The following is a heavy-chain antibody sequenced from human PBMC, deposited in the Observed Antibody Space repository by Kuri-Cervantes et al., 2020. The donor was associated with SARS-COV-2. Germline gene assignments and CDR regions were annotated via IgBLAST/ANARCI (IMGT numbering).Heavy chain of an antibody. CDR1: GGTFSSYA. Sequence: SVKVSCKASGGTFSSYAISWVRQAPGQGLEWMGGIIPIFGTANYAQKFQGRVTITADESTSTAYMELSSLRSEDTAVYYCARNLVVPAAPYYYYYMDVWGKGTTVTVSS. J-gene: IGHJ6*03. CDR2: IIPIFGTA. D-gene: IGHD2-2*01. CDR3: ARNLVVPAAPYYYYYMDV. V-gene: IGHV1-69*13.